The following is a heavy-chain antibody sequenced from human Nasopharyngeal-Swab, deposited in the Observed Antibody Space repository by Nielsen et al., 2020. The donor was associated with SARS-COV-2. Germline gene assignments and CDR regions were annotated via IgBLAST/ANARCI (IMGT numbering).Heavy chain of an antibody. J-gene: IGHJ6*03. V-gene: IGHV4-31*02. D-gene: IGHD2-2*01. CDR3: ARVFWGYCSSTSCSNYYYYYYMDV. Sequence: WIRQPPGKGLEWIGYIYYSGSTYYNPSLKSRVTISVDTSKNQFSLKLSSVTAADTAVYYCARVFWGYCSSTSCSNYYYYYYMDVWGKGPTVTVSS. CDR2: IYYSGST.